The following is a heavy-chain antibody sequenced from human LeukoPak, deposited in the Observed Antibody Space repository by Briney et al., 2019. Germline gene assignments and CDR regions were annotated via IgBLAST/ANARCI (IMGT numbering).Heavy chain of an antibody. J-gene: IGHJ5*02. V-gene: IGHV1-46*01. CDR2: INPSGGST. CDR1: GYTFTSYY. D-gene: IGHD1-26*01. Sequence: ASVKVSCKASGYTFTSYYMHWVRQAPGQGLEWMGIINPSGGSTSYAQKFQGRVTMTRDMSTSTDYMELSSLRSEDTAVYYCARDNSVGDTAWWFDPWGQGTMVTVSS. CDR3: ARDNSVGDTAWWFDP.